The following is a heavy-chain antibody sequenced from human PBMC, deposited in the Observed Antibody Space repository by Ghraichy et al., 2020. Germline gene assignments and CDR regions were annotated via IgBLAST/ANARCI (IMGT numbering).Heavy chain of an antibody. D-gene: IGHD2-21*02. Sequence: GALRLSCAASGFTFSGYGMNWVRQAPGKGLEWVSYMSSSITTIYYADSVKGRFTISRDNAKNSLYLQMNSLRDEDTAVYYCARGLCGGDCSAGRFFDYWGQGTLVTVSS. CDR1: GFTFSGYG. CDR2: MSSSITTI. V-gene: IGHV3-48*02. J-gene: IGHJ4*02. CDR3: ARGLCGGDCSAGRFFDY.